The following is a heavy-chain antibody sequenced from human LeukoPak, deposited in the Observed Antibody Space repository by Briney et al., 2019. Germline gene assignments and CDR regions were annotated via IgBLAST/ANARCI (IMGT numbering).Heavy chain of an antibody. V-gene: IGHV3-23*01. CDR2: INANSGTR. J-gene: IGHJ5*01. CDR3: AKPISGGLAVTADWFAP. D-gene: IGHD6-19*01. Sequence: PGGSLRLSCEASGFAFSFFAMSWLRQAPGKGLEWVSTINANSGTRSYAASVRGRFTISRDNSKNTLYLQLNTPRADDTAVYYCAKPISGGLAVTADWFAPWGQGTLVAVSS. CDR1: GFAFSFFA.